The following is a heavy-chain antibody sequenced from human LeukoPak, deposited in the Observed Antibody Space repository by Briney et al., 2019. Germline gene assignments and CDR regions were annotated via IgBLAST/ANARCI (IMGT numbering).Heavy chain of an antibody. CDR2: KDYSGST. V-gene: IGHV4-61*05. J-gene: IGHJ2*01. Sequence: SETLSLTCTVSGGSISSSSYYWGWIRQPPGKGLEWIGYKDYSGSTNYNRSLKSRVTISVDTSKNQFSLKLSSVTAADTAVYYCARVYYSSSYDYWYFDLWGRGTLVTVSS. CDR3: ARVYYSSSYDYWYFDL. D-gene: IGHD6-13*01. CDR1: GGSISSSSYY.